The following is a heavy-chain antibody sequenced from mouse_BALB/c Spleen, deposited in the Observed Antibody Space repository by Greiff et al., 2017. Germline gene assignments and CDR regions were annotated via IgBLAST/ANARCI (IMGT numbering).Heavy chain of an antibody. CDR3: ARRGFYYGSRGYFDV. J-gene: IGHJ1*01. D-gene: IGHD1-1*01. V-gene: IGHV1-81*01. CDR2: IYPGSGST. Sequence: QVQLQQSGPELVKPGASVKMSCKASGYTFTDYVISWVKQRTGQGLEWIGEIYPGSGSTYYNEKFKGKATLTADKSSNTAYMQLSSLTSEDSAVYFCARRGFYYGSRGYFDVWGAGTTVTVSS. CDR1: GYTFTDYV.